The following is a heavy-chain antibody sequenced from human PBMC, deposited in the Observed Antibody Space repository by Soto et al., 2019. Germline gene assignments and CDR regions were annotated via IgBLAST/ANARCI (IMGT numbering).Heavy chain of an antibody. CDR1: GGSFSGYY. J-gene: IGHJ6*02. V-gene: IGHV4-34*01. CDR3: ARALYCSGGSCYEVEGMDV. Sequence: SETLSLTCAVYGGSFSGYYWSWIRQPPGKGLEWIGEINHSGSTNYNPSLKSRVTISVDTSKNQFSLKLSSVTAADTAVYYCARALYCSGGSCYEVEGMDVWGQGTTVTVSS. D-gene: IGHD2-15*01. CDR2: INHSGST.